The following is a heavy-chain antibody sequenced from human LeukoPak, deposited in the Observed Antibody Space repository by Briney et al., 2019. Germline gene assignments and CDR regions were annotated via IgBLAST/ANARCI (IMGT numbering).Heavy chain of an antibody. D-gene: IGHD3-16*01. CDR1: GGSVSGGDYY. CDR3: ARLLGRGGFRAVDI. CDR2: IYYSGST. Sequence: SETLSLTCSVSGGSVSGGDYYWYWIRQPPGKGLEWIGYIYYSGSTNYNPSLKSRVTISIDTSKNQFSLKLSSVTAADTAVYYCARLLGRGGFRAVDIWGQGTMVTVSS. J-gene: IGHJ3*02. V-gene: IGHV4-61*08.